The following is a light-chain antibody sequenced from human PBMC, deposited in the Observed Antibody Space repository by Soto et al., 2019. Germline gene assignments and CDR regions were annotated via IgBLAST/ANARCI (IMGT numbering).Light chain of an antibody. CDR1: QSVSTTY. CDR2: GAS. CDR3: QQYGSSRWT. Sequence: EIVLTQSPGTLSLSPGERATLSCRASQSVSTTYLAWYQQKPGQAPRLLIYGASSRATGIPDRFSGSGSGTDFTLTISRLEPEDIARYYCQQYGSSRWTFGQGTKVEIK. V-gene: IGKV3-20*01. J-gene: IGKJ1*01.